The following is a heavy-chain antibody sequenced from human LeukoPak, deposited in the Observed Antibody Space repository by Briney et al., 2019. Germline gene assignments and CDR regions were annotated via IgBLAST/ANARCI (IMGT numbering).Heavy chain of an antibody. V-gene: IGHV3-30*03. Sequence: PGGSLRLSCAASGFTFSDYAMHWVRQAPGKGLEWVALISYDGSDKYYADSVKGRFTISRDSSTNTLFLQMNSLRAEDTAFYYCAINGGGDSGYGNFDYWGQGTLVTVSS. CDR1: GFTFSDYA. CDR2: ISYDGSDK. CDR3: AINGGGDSGYGNFDY. J-gene: IGHJ4*02. D-gene: IGHD5-12*01.